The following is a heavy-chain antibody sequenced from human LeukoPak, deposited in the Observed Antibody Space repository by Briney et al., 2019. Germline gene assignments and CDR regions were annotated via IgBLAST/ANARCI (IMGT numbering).Heavy chain of an antibody. CDR1: GFTFSSYA. D-gene: IGHD3-22*01. J-gene: IGHJ4*02. CDR2: ISGSGDNT. V-gene: IGHV3-23*01. Sequence: GGSLRLSCAASGFTFSSYAMSWVRQAPGKGLEWVSGISGSGDNTYYADSVKGRFTISRDNSKNTLYVQVNSLGTEDTAAYYCAKGSYNDSSGSFYFDYWGQGTLVTVSS. CDR3: AKGSYNDSSGSFYFDY.